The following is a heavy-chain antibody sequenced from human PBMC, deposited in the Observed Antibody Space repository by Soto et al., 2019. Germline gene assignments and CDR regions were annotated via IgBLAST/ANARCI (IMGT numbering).Heavy chain of an antibody. CDR3: AKATNCYDSSVYYYSGDAAFFDY. D-gene: IGHD3-22*01. CDR2: ISGSGGST. J-gene: IGHJ4*02. CDR1: GFTFSSYA. Sequence: GGSLRLSCAASGFTFSSYAMSWVRQAPGKGLEWVSAISGSGGSTYYADSVKGRFTISRDNSKDTLYLEMNSLRAEDTAVYYCAKATNCYDSSVYYYSGDAAFFDYWGQGTLVTVSS. V-gene: IGHV3-23*01.